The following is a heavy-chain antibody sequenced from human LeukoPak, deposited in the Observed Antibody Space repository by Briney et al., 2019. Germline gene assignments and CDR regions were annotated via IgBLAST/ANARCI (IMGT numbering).Heavy chain of an antibody. J-gene: IGHJ4*02. CDR2: ISASGTST. CDR3: YIDY. CDR1: GFTSSNYA. V-gene: IGHV3-23*01. D-gene: IGHD2-8*02. Sequence: GGSLRLSCAGSGFTSSNYAMRWVRQAPGQGPQWLSAISASGTSTYYADAVKGRFTISRDNSRNTLYCAKPPPASETGGSLPGYIDYWGQGTLVTVS.